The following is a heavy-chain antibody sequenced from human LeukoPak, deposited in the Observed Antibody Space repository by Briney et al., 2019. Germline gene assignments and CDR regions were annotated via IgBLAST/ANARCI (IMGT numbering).Heavy chain of an antibody. V-gene: IGHV1-2*02. CDR1: GYTFTSYD. D-gene: IGHD2-2*01. CDR3: ARVSSPGYCSSTSCPPFDY. CDR2: INPNSGGT. J-gene: IGHJ4*02. Sequence: GASVKVSCKASGYTFTSYDINWVRQATGQGLEWMGWINPNSGGTNYAQKFQGRVTMTRDTSISTAYMELSRLRSDDTAVYYCARVSSPGYCSSTSCPPFDYWGQGTLVTVSS.